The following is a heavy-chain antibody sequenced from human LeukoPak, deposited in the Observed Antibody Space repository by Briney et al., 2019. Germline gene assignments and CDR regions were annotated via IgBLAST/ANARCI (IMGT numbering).Heavy chain of an antibody. CDR3: ARAMVWDHGDY. CDR2: IKQDGSEK. V-gene: IGHV3-7*01. D-gene: IGHD1-14*01. Sequence: GGSLRLSCAASGFTFISYWMSWVRQAPGKGLEWVANIKQDGSEKYYVDSVKGRFTVSRDNAKSSLYLQMNSLRAEDTAVYYCARAMVWDHGDYWGQGTLVTVSS. J-gene: IGHJ4*02. CDR1: GFTFISYW.